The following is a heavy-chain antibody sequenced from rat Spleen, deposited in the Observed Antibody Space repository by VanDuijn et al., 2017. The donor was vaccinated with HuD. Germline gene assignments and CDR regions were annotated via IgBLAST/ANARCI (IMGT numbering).Heavy chain of an antibody. CDR3: ARGYSSYEGGYYCDY. J-gene: IGHJ2*01. CDR2: INSAGST. Sequence: EMQLQESGPGLVKPSQSLSLTCSVTGYSITSSYRWNWIRKFPGNKLEWMGYINSAGSTNYNPSLKSRSSITRDTSKNQFFLQVNSVTTEDTATYYWARGYSSYEGGYYCDYWGQGVMVTVSS. D-gene: IGHD1-2*01. CDR1: GYSITSSYR. V-gene: IGHV3-3*01.